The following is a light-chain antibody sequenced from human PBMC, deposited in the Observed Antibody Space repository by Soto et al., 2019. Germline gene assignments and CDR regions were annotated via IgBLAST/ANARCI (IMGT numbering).Light chain of an antibody. Sequence: QSVLTQPPSVSAAPAQKVTISCSGSSSNIGNNYVSWYQQFPGTAPKLLIYDNNKRPSGIPDRFSGSKSGTSATLGITGLQTGDEAHYYCGTWDSSLSAGVFGGGTKLTVL. CDR1: SSNIGNNY. CDR2: DNN. J-gene: IGLJ2*01. V-gene: IGLV1-51*01. CDR3: GTWDSSLSAGV.